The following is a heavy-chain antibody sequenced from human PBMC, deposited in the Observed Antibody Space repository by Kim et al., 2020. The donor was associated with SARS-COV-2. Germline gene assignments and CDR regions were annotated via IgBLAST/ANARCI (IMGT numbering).Heavy chain of an antibody. CDR1: GYSFTSYW. D-gene: IGHD6-13*01. J-gene: IGHJ4*02. Sequence: GESLKISCKGSGYSFTSYWISWVRQMPGKGLEWMGRIDPSDSYTNYSPSFQGHVTISADKSISTAYLQWSSLKASDTAMYYCARYGYSSSWYFGYWGQGTLVTVSS. V-gene: IGHV5-10-1*01. CDR3: ARYGYSSSWYFGY. CDR2: IDPSDSYT.